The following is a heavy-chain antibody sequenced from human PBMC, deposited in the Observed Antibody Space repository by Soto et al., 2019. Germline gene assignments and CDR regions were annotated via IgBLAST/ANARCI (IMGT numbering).Heavy chain of an antibody. D-gene: IGHD2-21*02. CDR2: ISYDGSTK. CDR1: GFTFSTYG. V-gene: IGHV3-30*03. J-gene: IGHJ4*02. Sequence: PGGSLRLSCATSGFTFSTYGMHWVRQAPGEGLEWVATISYDGSTKYYVDSVKGRFMISRDNSKSTLYLQMDSLRVEDTAIYYCARNIWVTGLSPFDNWGQGTLVTVSS. CDR3: ARNIWVTGLSPFDN.